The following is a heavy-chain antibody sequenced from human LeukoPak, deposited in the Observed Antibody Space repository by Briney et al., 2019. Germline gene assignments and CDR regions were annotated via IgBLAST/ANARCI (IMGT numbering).Heavy chain of an antibody. J-gene: IGHJ4*02. Sequence: GGSLRLSCAASGFAFSNYAMNWVRQAPGKGLEWVSSISGSGGRTYYADSVKGRFTIPRENSKNTLYLQMNSLRAEDTALYYCAKDPRGPDAYNVGDFWGQGTLVTVSS. V-gene: IGHV3-23*01. CDR2: ISGSGGRT. CDR1: GFAFSNYA. D-gene: IGHD5-24*01. CDR3: AKDPRGPDAYNVGDF.